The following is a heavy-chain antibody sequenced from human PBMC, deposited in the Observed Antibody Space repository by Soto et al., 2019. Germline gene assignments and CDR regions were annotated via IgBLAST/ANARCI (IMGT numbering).Heavy chain of an antibody. CDR1: GFTFSGYA. V-gene: IGHV3-23*01. CDR2: ITNGVGIT. D-gene: IGHD6-13*01. CDR3: EKVRGGVISSWWFDN. J-gene: IGHJ4*02. Sequence: EVQLLESGGGLVQPGGSLRLSCAASGFTFSGYAMSWVRQAPGKGLEWVSVITNGVGITNYADSVKGRFTISKDNSKNTLHLQMDSSRDVDTASFSGEKVRGGVISSWWFDNWGQGTLVTVSS.